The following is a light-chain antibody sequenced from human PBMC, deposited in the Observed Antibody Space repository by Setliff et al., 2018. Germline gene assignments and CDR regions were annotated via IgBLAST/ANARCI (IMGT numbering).Light chain of an antibody. CDR1: SGDFGGYKR. CDR2: EVS. V-gene: IGLV2-18*02. J-gene: IGLJ2*01. Sequence: QSVLTQPPSVSGSPGQSLTISCTGTSGDFGGYKRVSWYQQPPGTAPKLIISEVSSRPSGVPDRFSGSQSGNTASLTISGLQAEDEADYYCSSYTSSTTLVFGGGTKVTVL. CDR3: SSYTSSTTLV.